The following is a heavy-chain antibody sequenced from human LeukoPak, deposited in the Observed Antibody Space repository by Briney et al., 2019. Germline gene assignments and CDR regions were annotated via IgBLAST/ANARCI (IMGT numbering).Heavy chain of an antibody. D-gene: IGHD5-18*01. CDR2: INHSGST. J-gene: IGHJ4*02. Sequence: ATLSLTCAVYGGSFSGYYWSWIRQPPGKGLEWIGEINHSGSTNYNPSLKSRVTISVDTSKNQFSLKLSSVTAADTAVYYCARVKYSYGYSDYWGQGTLVTVSS. CDR1: GGSFSGYY. V-gene: IGHV4-34*01. CDR3: ARVKYSYGYSDY.